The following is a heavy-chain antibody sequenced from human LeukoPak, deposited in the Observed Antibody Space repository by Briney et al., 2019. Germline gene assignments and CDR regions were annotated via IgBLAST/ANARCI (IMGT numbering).Heavy chain of an antibody. CDR3: TNNGGVAVAGSFDN. D-gene: IGHD6-19*01. CDR2: VSASGAGT. Sequence: GGSPRLSCAASGFTFDSYAMTWVRQAPGKGLEWVSTVSASGAGTYFADSVKGRFTISRDNSKNTLYLQMNYLRAEDTAVYYCTNNGGVAVAGSFDNWGQGTLVTVSS. V-gene: IGHV3-23*01. CDR1: GFTFDSYA. J-gene: IGHJ4*02.